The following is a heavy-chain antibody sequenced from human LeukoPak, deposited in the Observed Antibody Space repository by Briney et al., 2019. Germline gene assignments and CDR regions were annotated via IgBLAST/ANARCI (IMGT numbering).Heavy chain of an antibody. CDR2: INPNSGGT. D-gene: IGHD4-11*01. CDR3: ARALYSSYFDY. J-gene: IGHJ4*02. CDR1: GYTFTAYY. V-gene: IGHV1-2*02. Sequence: ASVKVSCKASGYTFTAYYMYWVRQAPGQGLEWMGWINPNSGGTNYAQKFQGRVTMTRDTSISTAYMELSRLRSDDTAVYYCARALYSSYFDYWGQGTLVTVSS.